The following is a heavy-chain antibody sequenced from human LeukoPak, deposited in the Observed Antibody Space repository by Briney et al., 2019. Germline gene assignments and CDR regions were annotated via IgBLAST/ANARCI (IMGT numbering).Heavy chain of an antibody. J-gene: IGHJ4*02. CDR2: INQDGSES. Sequence: GGSLRLSCAASGFTFSDYTINWVRQAPGKGLEWVANINQDGSESYYVDSVKGRFTISRGNAKNSLYLQMSSLRVEDTALYYCTTIGSGEGFDYWGQGALVIVSS. CDR1: GFTFSDYT. CDR3: TTIGSGEGFDY. V-gene: IGHV3-7*01. D-gene: IGHD3-3*01.